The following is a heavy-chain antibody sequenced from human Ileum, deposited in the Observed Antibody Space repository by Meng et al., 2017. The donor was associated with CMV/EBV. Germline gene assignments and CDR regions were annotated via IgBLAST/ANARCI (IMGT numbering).Heavy chain of an antibody. Sequence: GGSLRLSCAASGFTVSSNYMSWVRQAPGKGLEWVSVIYSGGSTYYADSVKARFTISRDNSKNTLYLQMNSLRAENTAVYYCARDYEGPTNWFDPWGQGTLVTVSS. CDR2: IYSGGST. V-gene: IGHV3-66*02. CDR1: GFTVSSNY. D-gene: IGHD3-16*01. J-gene: IGHJ5*02. CDR3: ARDYEGPTNWFDP.